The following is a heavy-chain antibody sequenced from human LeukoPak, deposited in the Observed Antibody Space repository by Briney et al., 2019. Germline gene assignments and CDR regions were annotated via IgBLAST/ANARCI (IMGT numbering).Heavy chain of an antibody. CDR3: AATNYYDSSGYYYGFDY. D-gene: IGHD3-22*01. V-gene: IGHV3-21*01. CDR2: ISSSSSYI. Sequence: GGSLRLSCAASGFTFSSYSMNWVRQAPGKGLEWVSSISSSSSYIYYADSVKGRFTISRDNAKNPLYLQMNSLRAEDTAVYYCAATNYYDSSGYYYGFDYWGQGTLVTVSS. CDR1: GFTFSSYS. J-gene: IGHJ4*02.